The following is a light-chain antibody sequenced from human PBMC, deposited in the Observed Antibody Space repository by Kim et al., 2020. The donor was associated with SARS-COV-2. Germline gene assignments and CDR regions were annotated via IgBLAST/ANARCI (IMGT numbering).Light chain of an antibody. V-gene: IGLV1-40*01. CDR2: GNS. CDR1: SSTTGAGND. J-gene: IGLJ3*02. Sequence: SVTISGTGTSSTTGAGNDVQWYQQLPGTAPNLLIYGNSNRPSGVPDRFSGSKSGTSASLAITGLQAEDEADYYCQSYDSSLSGWVFGGGTQLTVL. CDR3: QSYDSSLSGWV.